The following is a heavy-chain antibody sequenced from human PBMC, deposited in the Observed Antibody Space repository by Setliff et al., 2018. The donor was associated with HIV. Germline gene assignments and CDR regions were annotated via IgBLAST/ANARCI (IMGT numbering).Heavy chain of an antibody. Sequence: PGGSLRLSCAASGFTFSSAWMGWVRQAPGKGLEWLPYISSSGTTTYYADSVKGRFTISRDNAKNTLYLQMNSLRAEDTAVYFCAKSGFGVVALGINNWFDPWGQGTLVTVSS. CDR2: ISSSGTTT. V-gene: IGHV3-48*03. J-gene: IGHJ5*02. CDR1: GFTFSSAW. CDR3: AKSGFGVVALGINNWFDP. D-gene: IGHD3-10*01.